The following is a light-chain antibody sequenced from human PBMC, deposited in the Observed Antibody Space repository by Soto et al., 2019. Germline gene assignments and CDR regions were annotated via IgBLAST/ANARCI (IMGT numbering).Light chain of an antibody. CDR3: QQYNSYSQIT. Sequence: DIQMTQSPSTLSASIGDRVTITCRASQSISIWLAWYQQKPGKAPKLLIYDASSLESGDPSRFSGSGSGTEFTLTISSLQPYDFVTYYCQQYNSYSQITFGQGTRLENK. V-gene: IGKV1-5*01. CDR1: QSISIW. CDR2: DAS. J-gene: IGKJ5*01.